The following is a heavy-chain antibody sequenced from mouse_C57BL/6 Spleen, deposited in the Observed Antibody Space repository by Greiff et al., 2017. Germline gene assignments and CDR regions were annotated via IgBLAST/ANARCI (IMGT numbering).Heavy chain of an antibody. J-gene: IGHJ3*01. CDR3: ARGRAWFAY. CDR2: IDPSDSYN. CDR1: GYTFTSYW. Sequence: QVQLQRPGAELVMPGASVQLSCTASGYTFTSYWMHWVKQRPGQGLEWIGEIDPSDSYNNYNQKFKGKSTLTVDKSSSTAYMQLSSLTSEDSAVYYCARGRAWFAYWGQGTLVTVSA. V-gene: IGHV1-69*01.